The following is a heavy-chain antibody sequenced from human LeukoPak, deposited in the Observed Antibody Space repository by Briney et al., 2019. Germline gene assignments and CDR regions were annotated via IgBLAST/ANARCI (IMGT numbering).Heavy chain of an antibody. Sequence: GRSLRLSCSASGFIFSSYGMYWVRQAPGKGLEWVAAISSDGSNKYYADSVKGRLTISRDNSKNTLYLEMNSLRAEDTAVYFCAKDGVFRQWLGGWQDYWGQGTLVTVSS. CDR2: ISSDGSNK. D-gene: IGHD6-19*01. V-gene: IGHV3-30*18. CDR1: GFIFSSYG. J-gene: IGHJ4*02. CDR3: AKDGVFRQWLGGWQDY.